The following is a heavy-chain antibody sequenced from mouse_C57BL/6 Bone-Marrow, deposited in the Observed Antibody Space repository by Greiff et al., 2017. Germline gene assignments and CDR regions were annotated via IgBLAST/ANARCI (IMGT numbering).Heavy chain of an antibody. J-gene: IGHJ1*03. V-gene: IGHV14-4*01. CDR2: IDPENGDT. Sequence: EVQLQQSGAELVRPGASVKLSCTASGFNIKDDYMHWVKQRPEQGLEWIGWIDPENGDTEYASKFQGKATITADTSSNTAYLQLSSLTSEDSAVYFCARNYYGSRYFDVWGTGTTVTVSS. CDR3: ARNYYGSRYFDV. CDR1: GFNIKDDY. D-gene: IGHD1-1*01.